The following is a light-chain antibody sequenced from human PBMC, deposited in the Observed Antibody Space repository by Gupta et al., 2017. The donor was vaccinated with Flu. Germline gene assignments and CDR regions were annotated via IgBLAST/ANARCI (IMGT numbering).Light chain of an antibody. CDR1: QSVTSQ. CDR2: DAS. V-gene: IGKV3-11*01. CDR3: QQRYNCPSLT. Sequence: VVLTQSPATLSLSPGDRATLSCRASQSVTSQLAWYQQKPGLAPRLLIYDASNRAADIPPRFSGSGSGTDFTLTISSLEPEDFAVDDCQQRYNCPSLTFGGGTKVEIK. J-gene: IGKJ4*01.